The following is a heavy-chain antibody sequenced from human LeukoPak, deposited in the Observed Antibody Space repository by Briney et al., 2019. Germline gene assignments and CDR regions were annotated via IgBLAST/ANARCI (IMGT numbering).Heavy chain of an antibody. V-gene: IGHV1-18*01. D-gene: IGHD3-10*01. J-gene: IGHJ4*02. CDR2: ISAYNGNT. CDR1: GYTFTSYG. CDR3: ARDYGSGSYYHY. Sequence: ASVKVSCKASGYTFTSYGISWVRQAPGQGLEWMGWISAYNGNTNYAQKLQGRVTMTTDTSTTTAYMELRSLRPDDTAVYYCARDYGSGSYYHYWGQGTLVTVSS.